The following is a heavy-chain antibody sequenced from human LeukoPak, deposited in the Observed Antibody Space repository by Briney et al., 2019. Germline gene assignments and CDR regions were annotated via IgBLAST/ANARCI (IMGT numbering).Heavy chain of an antibody. Sequence: PSETLSLTCTVSGGSISSSSYYWGWIRQPPGKGLEWIGRIYTSGSTNYNPSLKSRVTMSVDTSKNQFSLKLSSVTAADTAVYYCATGWWTPIDYWGQGTLVTVSS. CDR1: GGSISSSSYY. J-gene: IGHJ4*02. V-gene: IGHV4-39*07. CDR3: ATGWWTPIDY. CDR2: IYTSGST. D-gene: IGHD2-15*01.